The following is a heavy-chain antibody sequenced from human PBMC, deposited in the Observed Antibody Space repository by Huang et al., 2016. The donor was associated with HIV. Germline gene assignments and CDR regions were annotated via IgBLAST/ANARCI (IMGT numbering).Heavy chain of an antibody. V-gene: IGHV4-61*01. J-gene: IGHJ3*02. D-gene: IGHD1-26*01. CDR3: AREPGGTYLAGAFDI. CDR1: GGSVSSGSYY. CDR2: IYYTGST. Sequence: QVQLQESGPGLVKPSETLSLTCTVSGGSVSSGSYYWSWIRPPPGKGLEWIGYIYYTGSTNYNPSLKSRVTISTDASKNQFSLKLSSVTAADTAVYYCAREPGGTYLAGAFDIWGRGTMVTVSS.